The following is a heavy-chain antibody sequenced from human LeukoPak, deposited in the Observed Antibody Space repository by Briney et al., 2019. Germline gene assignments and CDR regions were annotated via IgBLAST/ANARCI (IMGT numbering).Heavy chain of an antibody. CDR1: GFTFSSYA. CDR2: ISGSGGST. Sequence: GGSLRLSCAASGFTFSSYAMSWVRQAPGKGLEWVSAISGSGGSTYYADSVKGRFTTSRDNSKNTLYLQMNSLRAEDTAVYYCAKAMLWFGEFMYYFDYWGQGTLVTVSS. J-gene: IGHJ4*02. CDR3: AKAMLWFGEFMYYFDY. D-gene: IGHD3-10*01. V-gene: IGHV3-23*01.